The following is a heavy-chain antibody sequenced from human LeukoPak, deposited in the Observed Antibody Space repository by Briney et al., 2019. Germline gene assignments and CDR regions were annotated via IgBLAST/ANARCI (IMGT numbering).Heavy chain of an antibody. D-gene: IGHD2-2*01. CDR1: GGSFSGYY. CDR2: INHSGST. J-gene: IGHJ4*02. Sequence: TPSETLSLTCAVYGGSFSGYYWSWIRQPPGKGLEWIGEINHSGSTNYNPSLKSRVTISVDTSKNQFSLKLSSVTAADTAVYYCARSRRETYCSSTSCAKYYFDYWGQGTLVTVSS. V-gene: IGHV4-34*01. CDR3: ARSRRETYCSSTSCAKYYFDY.